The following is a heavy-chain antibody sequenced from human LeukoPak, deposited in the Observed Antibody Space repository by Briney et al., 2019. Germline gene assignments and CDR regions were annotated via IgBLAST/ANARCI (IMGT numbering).Heavy chain of an antibody. CDR2: ITGDGIST. Sequence: GGSLRLSCAASGFTFSGYWMHCVRQAPGMGLVWVSRITGDGISTSYADSVKGRFTISRDNAKNTLYLQMISLRAEDTAVYYCARDTGWYFDLWGRGTLVTVSS. D-gene: IGHD4-17*01. J-gene: IGHJ2*01. CDR3: ARDTGWYFDL. V-gene: IGHV3-74*01. CDR1: GFTFSGYW.